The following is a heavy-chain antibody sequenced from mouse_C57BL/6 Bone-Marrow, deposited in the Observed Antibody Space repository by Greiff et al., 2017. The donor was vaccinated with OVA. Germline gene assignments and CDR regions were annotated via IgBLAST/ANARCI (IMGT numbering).Heavy chain of an antibody. D-gene: IGHD1-1*01. CDR3: ARPYGSSYHYFDY. CDR1: GYTFTSYW. V-gene: IGHV1-50*01. Sequence: QVQLQQPGAELVKPGASVKLSCKASGYTFTSYWMQWVKQRPGQGLEWIGEIDPSDSYTNYNQKFKGKATLTVDTSSSTAYMQLSSLTSEDSAVYYCARPYGSSYHYFDYWGQGTTLTVSS. CDR2: IDPSDSYT. J-gene: IGHJ2*01.